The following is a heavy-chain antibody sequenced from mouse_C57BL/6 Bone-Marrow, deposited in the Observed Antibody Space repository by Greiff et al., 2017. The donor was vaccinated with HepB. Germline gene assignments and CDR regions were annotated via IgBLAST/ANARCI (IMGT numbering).Heavy chain of an antibody. CDR2: ISYDGSN. CDR3: ARGILRSSTGAY. D-gene: IGHD1-1*01. V-gene: IGHV3-6*01. J-gene: IGHJ3*01. Sequence: EVHLVESGPGLVKPSQSLSLTCSVTGYSITSGYYWNWIRQFPGNKLEWMGYISYDGSNNYNPSLKNRISITRDTSKNQFFLKLNSVTTEDTATYYCARGILRSSTGAYWGPGTLVTVSA. CDR1: GYSITSGYY.